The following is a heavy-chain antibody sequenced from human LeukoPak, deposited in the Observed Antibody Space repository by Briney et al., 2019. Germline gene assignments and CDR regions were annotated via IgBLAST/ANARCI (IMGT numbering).Heavy chain of an antibody. CDR1: GYTFTSYD. J-gene: IGHJ4*02. V-gene: IGHV1-8*01. CDR2: MNPNSGNT. CDR3: ARRTMWDASGWRSPDY. Sequence: ASVKVSCKASGYTFTSYDINWVRQATGQGLEWMGWMNPNSGNTGYAQKFQGRVTMTRNTSLSTAYMELNSLRSEDTAAYYCARRTMWDASGWRSPDYWGQGTLVTVSS. D-gene: IGHD6-19*01.